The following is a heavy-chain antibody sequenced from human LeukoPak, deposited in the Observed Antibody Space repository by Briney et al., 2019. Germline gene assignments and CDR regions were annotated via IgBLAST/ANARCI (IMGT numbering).Heavy chain of an antibody. D-gene: IGHD3-16*01. CDR2: ISGSGNGGSI. V-gene: IGHV3-64D*06. Sequence: GGSLRLSCSASGFVFSIYTMYWVRQAPGKGPEYVSTISGSGNGGSIYYADSVKGRFTISRDDSKSILYLQMNGPRSEDTAVYYCVKDFGRVRGTPDSWGQGTLVTVSS. CDR1: GFVFSIYT. CDR3: VKDFGRVRGTPDS. J-gene: IGHJ4*02.